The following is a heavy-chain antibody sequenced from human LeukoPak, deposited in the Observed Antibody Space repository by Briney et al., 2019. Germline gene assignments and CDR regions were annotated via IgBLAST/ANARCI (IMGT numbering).Heavy chain of an antibody. J-gene: IGHJ4*02. Sequence: GSLRLSCAASGFSLSNYWMNWVRQAPGKGLEWVANIKQDGSGKNYVDSVKGRFTISRDNTKNSLILQVNSLRDEDTAVYYCARGVWAPFDSWGQGTLVSVSS. CDR2: IKQDGSGK. CDR3: ARGVWAPFDS. CDR1: GFSLSNYW. D-gene: IGHD7-27*01. V-gene: IGHV3-7*01.